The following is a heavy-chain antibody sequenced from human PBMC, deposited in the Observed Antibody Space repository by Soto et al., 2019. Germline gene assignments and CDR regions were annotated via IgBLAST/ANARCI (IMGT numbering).Heavy chain of an antibody. V-gene: IGHV3-23*01. Sequence: EMQLLEFGGGLVQPGASLRLSCVTSGISFSSCAMSWVRQAPGKGLEWVSAIDGSSATTNYADSVKGRFTISRDNSKNTLFLHMSGLRAEDTAVYYCARDRRPSIYSGLAVWGQGTTVIVSS. CDR1: GISFSSCA. J-gene: IGHJ6*02. CDR3: ARDRRPSIYSGLAV. D-gene: IGHD2-2*01. CDR2: IDGSSATT.